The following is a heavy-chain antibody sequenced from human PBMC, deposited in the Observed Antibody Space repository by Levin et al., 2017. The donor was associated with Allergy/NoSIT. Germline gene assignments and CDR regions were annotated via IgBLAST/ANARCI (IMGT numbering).Heavy chain of an antibody. D-gene: IGHD3-10*01. CDR2: IIPIFGTA. V-gene: IGHV1-69*13. CDR3: ARKGYYYGSGSYSPFGY. Sequence: SVKVSCKASGGTFSSYAISWVRQAPGQGLEWMGGIIPIFGTANYAQKFQGRVTITADESTSTAYMELSSLRSEDTAVYYCARKGYYYGSGSYSPFGYWGQGTLVTVSS. J-gene: IGHJ4*02. CDR1: GGTFSSYA.